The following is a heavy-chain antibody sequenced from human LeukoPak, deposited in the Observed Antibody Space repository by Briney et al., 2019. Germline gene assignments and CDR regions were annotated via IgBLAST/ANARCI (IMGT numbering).Heavy chain of an antibody. CDR2: IGAYNGNT. Sequence: ASVKVSCKASGYTFTSYGISGVRRAPGQGLEWMGWIGAYNGNTNHAQKLQGRVSMTTDTSTSTVYMELRSLRSDDTAVYYCARTMVTAGHSYFDYWGQGTLVTVSS. V-gene: IGHV1-18*01. CDR1: GYTFTSYG. J-gene: IGHJ4*02. CDR3: ARTMVTAGHSYFDY. D-gene: IGHD3-10*01.